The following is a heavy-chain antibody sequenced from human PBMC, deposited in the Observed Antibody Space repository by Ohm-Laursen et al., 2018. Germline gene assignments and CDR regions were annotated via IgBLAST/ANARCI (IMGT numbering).Heavy chain of an antibody. CDR2: ISGSGGST. Sequence: GSLRLSCSASGFTFSSYAMSWVRQAPEKGLEWVSAISGSGGSTYYADSVKGRFTISRDNSKKMMYLKMNTLRAEDTAVYYCAKDPINYGSGSHHYYYGMDVWGPGTTVTVS. V-gene: IGHV3-23*01. J-gene: IGHJ6*02. CDR1: GFTFSSYA. CDR3: AKDPINYGSGSHHYYYGMDV. D-gene: IGHD3-10*01.